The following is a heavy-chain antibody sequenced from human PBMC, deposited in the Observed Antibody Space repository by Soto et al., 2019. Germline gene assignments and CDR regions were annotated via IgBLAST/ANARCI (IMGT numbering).Heavy chain of an antibody. CDR3: AKAQEASGNVNSYFDL. Sequence: GSLRLSCAASGFSFSSYAMSWVRQAPGKGLEWVSVLSGSGESTYYADSVKGRFTISRDNSKNTLYLEMNSLRAEDTTVYYCAKAQEASGNVNSYFDLWGQGTQVTVSS. CDR2: LSGSGEST. J-gene: IGHJ4*02. D-gene: IGHD2-15*01. V-gene: IGHV3-23*01. CDR1: GFSFSSYA.